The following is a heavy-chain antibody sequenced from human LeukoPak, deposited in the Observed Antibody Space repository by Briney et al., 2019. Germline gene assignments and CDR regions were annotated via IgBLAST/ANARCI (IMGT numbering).Heavy chain of an antibody. J-gene: IGHJ4*02. Sequence: PGGSLRLSCAASGFTFSSYSMNWVRQAPGKGLEWVSSISSSSSYIYYADSVKGRFTISRDNAKNSLYLQMNSLRAEDTAVYYCARAKPVYGDYVTMEFDYWGQGTLVTVSS. CDR1: GFTFSSYS. D-gene: IGHD4-17*01. CDR2: ISSSSSYI. CDR3: ARAKPVYGDYVTMEFDY. V-gene: IGHV3-21*01.